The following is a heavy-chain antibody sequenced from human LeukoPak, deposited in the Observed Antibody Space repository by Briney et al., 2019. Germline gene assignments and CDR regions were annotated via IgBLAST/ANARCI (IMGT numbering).Heavy chain of an antibody. V-gene: IGHV1-2*02. J-gene: IGHJ4*02. D-gene: IGHD6-6*01. Sequence: ASVKVSCKASGYTFTGYYMHWVRQAPGQGLEWMGWINPNSGGTNYAQKFQGRVTMTRDTSISTAYMELSRLRSDDTAVYYCARDPYSSSVFDYWGQGTLVTVSS. CDR2: INPNSGGT. CDR1: GYTFTGYY. CDR3: ARDPYSSSVFDY.